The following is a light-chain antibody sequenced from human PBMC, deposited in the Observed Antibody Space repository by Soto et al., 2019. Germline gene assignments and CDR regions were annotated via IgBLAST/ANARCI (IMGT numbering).Light chain of an antibody. Sequence: QSVLTQPASVSGSRGQSITISCTGTSSDVGGYNYVSWYQHHPGKAPKLMIYDVSNRPSGVSNRFSGSKSDNTASLTISGLQAEDEADYYCSSYTSSSTPHVVFGGGTKLTVL. V-gene: IGLV2-14*03. CDR1: SSDVGGYNY. J-gene: IGLJ2*01. CDR3: SSYTSSSTPHVV. CDR2: DVS.